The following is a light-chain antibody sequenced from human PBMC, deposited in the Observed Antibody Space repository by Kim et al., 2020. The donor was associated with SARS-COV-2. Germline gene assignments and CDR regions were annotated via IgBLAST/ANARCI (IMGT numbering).Light chain of an antibody. CDR1: QSVRSI. Sequence: VSPGERHPLSRRASQSVRSILAWYQQKPGQAPRLLIYGASTRATGIAARFSGSGYGTEFTHTISSLQSEDFAVYYCQQYELWPLTFGGGTKVEI. J-gene: IGKJ4*01. CDR2: GAS. V-gene: IGKV3-15*01. CDR3: QQYELWPLT.